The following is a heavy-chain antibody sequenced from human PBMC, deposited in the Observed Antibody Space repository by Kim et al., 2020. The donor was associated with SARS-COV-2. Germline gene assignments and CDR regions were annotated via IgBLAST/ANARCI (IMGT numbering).Heavy chain of an antibody. J-gene: IGHJ6*02. CDR1: GGSISSYY. CDR2: IYYSGST. CDR3: ARHWGVWFGELYYYYGMDV. D-gene: IGHD3-10*01. Sequence: SETLSLTCTVSGGSISSYYWSWIRQPPGKGLEWIGYIYYSGSTNYNPSLKSRVTISVDTSKNQFSLKLSSVTAADTAVYYCARHWGVWFGELYYYYGMDVWGQGTTVTVSS. V-gene: IGHV4-59*08.